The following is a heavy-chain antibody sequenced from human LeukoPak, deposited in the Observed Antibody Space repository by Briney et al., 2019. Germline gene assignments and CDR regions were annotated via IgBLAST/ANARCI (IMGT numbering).Heavy chain of an antibody. Sequence: GGSLRLSCEGSGFTFSNYWMGWVRQAPGKGLQWVANIKTDGSEKYYVDSVKGRFTISRDNAKNSLYLQMNSLRAEDTAVYYCAKEAVGSDYWGQGTLVTVSS. CDR1: GFTFSNYW. J-gene: IGHJ4*02. CDR3: AKEAVGSDY. CDR2: IKTDGSEK. V-gene: IGHV3-7*03. D-gene: IGHD2-15*01.